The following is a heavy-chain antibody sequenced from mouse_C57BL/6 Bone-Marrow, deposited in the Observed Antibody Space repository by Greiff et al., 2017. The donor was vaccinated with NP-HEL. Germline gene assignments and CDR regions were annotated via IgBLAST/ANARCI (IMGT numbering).Heavy chain of an antibody. CDR1: GFTFSSYG. V-gene: IGHV5-6*01. D-gene: IGHD1-1*01. CDR3: ARVLDYYAMDY. CDR2: ISSGGSYT. J-gene: IGHJ4*01. Sequence: EVQLVESGGDLVKPGGSLKLSCAASGFTFSSYGMSWVRQTPDKRLEWVATISSGGSYTYYPDSVKGRFTISRDNAKNTLYLQMSSLKSEDTAMYYCARVLDYYAMDYWGQGTSVTVSS.